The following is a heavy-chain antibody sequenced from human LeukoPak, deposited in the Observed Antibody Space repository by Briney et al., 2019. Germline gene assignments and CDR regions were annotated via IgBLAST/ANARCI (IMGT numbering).Heavy chain of an antibody. CDR3: ARAHGSGATDITPPHY. CDR2: ISSNGGST. Sequence: GGSLRLSCAASGFTFSSYAMHWVRQAPGKGLEYVSAISSNGGSTYYANSVKGRFTISRDNSKNTLYLQMGSLRAEDMAVYYCARAHGSGATDITPPHYWGRGTLVTVSS. CDR1: GFTFSSYA. V-gene: IGHV3-64*01. J-gene: IGHJ4*02. D-gene: IGHD6-19*01.